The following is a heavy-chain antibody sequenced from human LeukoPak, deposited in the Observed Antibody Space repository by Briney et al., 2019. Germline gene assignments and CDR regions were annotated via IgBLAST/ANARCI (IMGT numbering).Heavy chain of an antibody. J-gene: IGHJ4*02. CDR1: GFMFSDFW. Sequence: PGGSLRLSCAASGFMFSDFWMTWVRQAPGKGLEWVAHIKEDGSATQSIDAVKGRFTISRDNAKNSLYLQMNTLRAEDTAVYYCVRAYSSSWYLDYWGQGTLVTVSS. CDR2: IKEDGSAT. D-gene: IGHD6-13*01. CDR3: VRAYSSSWYLDY. V-gene: IGHV3-7*03.